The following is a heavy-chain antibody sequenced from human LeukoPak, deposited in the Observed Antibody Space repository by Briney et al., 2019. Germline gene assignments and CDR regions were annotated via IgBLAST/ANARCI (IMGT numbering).Heavy chain of an antibody. CDR3: ARIGHGLDV. CDR2: VSSNSGTI. V-gene: IGHV3-9*01. CDR1: GFNFNDYA. D-gene: IGHD2/OR15-2a*01. J-gene: IGHJ3*01. Sequence: PGGSLRLSCAASGFNFNDYAMHWVRQAPGKGLEWVSVVSSNSGTIDYVDSVKGRFTISRDNAKNSLYLQMNSLRVDDTALYYCARIGHGLDVWGQGTMVTVSS.